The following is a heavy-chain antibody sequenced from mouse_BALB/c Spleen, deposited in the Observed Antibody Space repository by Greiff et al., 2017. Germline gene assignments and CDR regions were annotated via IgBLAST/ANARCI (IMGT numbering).Heavy chain of an antibody. V-gene: IGHV5-6-5*01. CDR3: ARGRGNYDYAMDY. CDR1: GFTFSSYA. D-gene: IGHD2-1*01. J-gene: IGHJ4*01. CDR2: ISSGGST. Sequence: EVKLVESGGGLVKPGGSLKLSCAASGFTFSSYAMSWVRRTPEKRLEWVASISSGGSTYYPDSVKGRFTISRDNARNILYLQMSSLRSEDTAMYYCARGRGNYDYAMDYWGQGTSVTVSS.